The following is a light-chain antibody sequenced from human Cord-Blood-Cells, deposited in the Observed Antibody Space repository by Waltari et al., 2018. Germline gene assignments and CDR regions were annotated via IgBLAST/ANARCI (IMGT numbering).Light chain of an antibody. J-gene: IGKJ4*01. CDR3: QQYNSYLLT. CDR1: QSISSW. Sequence: DIQMTQSPSTLSASVGDRVTITCRASQSISSWLAWYQQKPGKAPKLLIYKASSLESGVPSRVSGSGSGTEFTLTISSLLPDDFATYYCQQYNSYLLTFGGGTKVEI. CDR2: KAS. V-gene: IGKV1-5*03.